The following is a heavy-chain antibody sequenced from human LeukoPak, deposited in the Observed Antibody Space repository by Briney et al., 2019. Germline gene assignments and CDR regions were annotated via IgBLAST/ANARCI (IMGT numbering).Heavy chain of an antibody. CDR1: GLTFSSYS. CDR2: ISSSSNYI. Sequence: GGSLRHSCAASGLTFSSYSMNWVRQAPGKGLEWVSSISSSSNYIYYADSVKGRFTISRDNAKNSLYLQMNSVRAEDTAAYYCARVPHAMVRGVIITEFYFDYWGQGTLVTVSS. J-gene: IGHJ4*02. D-gene: IGHD3-10*01. V-gene: IGHV3-21*01. CDR3: ARVPHAMVRGVIITEFYFDY.